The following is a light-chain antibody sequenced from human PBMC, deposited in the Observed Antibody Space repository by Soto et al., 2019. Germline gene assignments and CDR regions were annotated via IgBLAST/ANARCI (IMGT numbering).Light chain of an antibody. CDR1: SSNIGAGYD. V-gene: IGLV1-40*01. Sequence: QSVLTQPPSVSGAPGQRVTISCTGSSSNIGAGYDVHWYQQFPGTAPKLLTSGNSNRPSGVPDRFSGSKSGTSASLAITGLQAEDEADYYCQSYDSSLSASVFGTGTKLTVL. CDR2: GNS. J-gene: IGLJ1*01. CDR3: QSYDSSLSASV.